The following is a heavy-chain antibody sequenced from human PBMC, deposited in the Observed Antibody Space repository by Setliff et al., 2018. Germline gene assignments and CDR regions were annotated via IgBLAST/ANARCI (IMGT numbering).Heavy chain of an antibody. CDR2: IKQDGSEK. CDR3: ARGPIVVKGYYYYYGMDV. V-gene: IGHV3-7*01. D-gene: IGHD3-22*01. CDR1: GFTFDDYA. J-gene: IGHJ6*02. Sequence: PGGSLRLSCAASGFTFDDYAMHWVRQAPGKGLEWVANIKQDGSEKYYVDSVKGRFTISRDNAKISLYLQMSSLRAEDTAVYYCARGPIVVKGYYYYYGMDVWGQGTTVTVSS.